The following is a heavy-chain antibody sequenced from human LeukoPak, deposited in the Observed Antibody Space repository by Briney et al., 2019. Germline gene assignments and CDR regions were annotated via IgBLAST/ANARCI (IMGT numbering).Heavy chain of an antibody. V-gene: IGHV3-7*01. Sequence: GGSLRLSCAASAFTFSRYGMHWVRQAPGKGLEWVANIKQDGSEKYYVDSVKGRFTISRDNAKSSLYLQMNSLRAEDTAVYYCARVGGAYYGSGSYYSAYWGQGTLVTVSS. J-gene: IGHJ4*02. D-gene: IGHD3-10*01. CDR2: IKQDGSEK. CDR3: ARVGGAYYGSGSYYSAY. CDR1: AFTFSRYG.